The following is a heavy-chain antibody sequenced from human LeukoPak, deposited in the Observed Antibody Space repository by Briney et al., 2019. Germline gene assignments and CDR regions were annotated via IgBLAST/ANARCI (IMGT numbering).Heavy chain of an antibody. CDR1: GDSVSSXXXX. J-gene: IGHJ4*02. Sequence: SGDSVSSXXXXXNXXXQSPXXXXXXXXXXYYRSKWYNDYAVSVKSRITINPDTSKNQFSLQLNSVTPEDTAVYYCARVPFRQLTDVYFDYWGQGTLVTVSS. CDR3: ARVPFRQLTDVYFDY. CDR2: XYYRSKWYN. V-gene: IGHV6-1*01. D-gene: IGHD6-13*01.